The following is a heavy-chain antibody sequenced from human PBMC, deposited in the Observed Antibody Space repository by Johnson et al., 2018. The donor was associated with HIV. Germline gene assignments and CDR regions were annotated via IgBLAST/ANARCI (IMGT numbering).Heavy chain of an antibody. CDR3: GKGKFTMKVVIFIDM. D-gene: IGHD3-22*01. V-gene: IGHV3-9*01. J-gene: IGHJ3*02. Sequence: QLVESGGGLVQPGRSLRLSCAASGFTFDAYVMHWARQAPGKGLEWVSGISWNSGSRDYADSVKGRFTISRDNAKNSLYLQMNSLRAEDTAVYYCGKGKFTMKVVIFIDMWGQGTMVTVFS. CDR2: ISWNSGSR. CDR1: GFTFDAYV.